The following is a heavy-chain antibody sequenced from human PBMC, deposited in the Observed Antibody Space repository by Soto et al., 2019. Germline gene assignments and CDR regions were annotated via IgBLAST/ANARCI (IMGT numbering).Heavy chain of an antibody. D-gene: IGHD6-19*01. Sequence: EVQLVESGGGLVQPGRSLRLSCAASGFTFDDYAMHWVRQAPGKGLEWVSGISWNSGSIGYADSVKGRFTISRDNAKNSLYPQMNSLRAEDTALYYCAKDISSGWRDYYFDYWGQGTLVTVSS. CDR1: GFTFDDYA. CDR3: AKDISSGWRDYYFDY. V-gene: IGHV3-9*01. CDR2: ISWNSGSI. J-gene: IGHJ4*02.